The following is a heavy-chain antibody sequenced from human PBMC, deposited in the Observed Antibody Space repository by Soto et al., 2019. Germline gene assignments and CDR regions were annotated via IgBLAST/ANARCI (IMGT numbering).Heavy chain of an antibody. CDR1: GFILSDCA. D-gene: IGHD7-27*01. V-gene: IGHV3-48*01. Sequence: EVQLVASGGGLVQPGGSLRLSCATSGFILSDCAMNWVRQAPGKGLEWVSYISSSSSVIDYAVSVKGRFTVSRDNARNSLYLQMNSLRAEDTAVYYCARDLSWGSNWYYYMDVWGKGTTVTVSS. CDR3: ARDLSWGSNWYYYMDV. CDR2: ISSSSSVI. J-gene: IGHJ6*03.